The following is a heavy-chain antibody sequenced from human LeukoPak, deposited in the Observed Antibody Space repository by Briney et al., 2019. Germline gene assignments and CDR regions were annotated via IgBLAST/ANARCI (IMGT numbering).Heavy chain of an antibody. CDR3: ARGWLAETTVVTPYNY. Sequence: SVKVSCKASGGTFSNYAINWVRQAPGQGLEWMGGIIPIFGTAHYSQKFQGRVTITAVNSMSTAYMELSSLRSEDTAVYYCARGWLAETTVVTPYNYWGQGTLVTVSS. V-gene: IGHV1-69*06. J-gene: IGHJ4*02. D-gene: IGHD4-23*01. CDR1: GGTFSNYA. CDR2: IIPIFGTA.